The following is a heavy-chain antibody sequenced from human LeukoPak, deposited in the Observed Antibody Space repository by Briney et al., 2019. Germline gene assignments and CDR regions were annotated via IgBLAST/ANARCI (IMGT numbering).Heavy chain of an antibody. CDR1: GGSISSYH. Sequence: NASETLSLTCTVSGGSISSYHWSWIRQPPGKVLECIGYIYSSGSTNYNPSLKSRVTISVDTSKNQFSLKLSSVTAADTAVYYCAAAFDPRSGYDIDFPYGDSTYYSDYWGQGTLVTVSS. D-gene: IGHD5-12*01. V-gene: IGHV4-59*08. CDR3: AAAFDPRSGYDIDFPYGDSTYYSDY. J-gene: IGHJ4*02. CDR2: IYSSGST.